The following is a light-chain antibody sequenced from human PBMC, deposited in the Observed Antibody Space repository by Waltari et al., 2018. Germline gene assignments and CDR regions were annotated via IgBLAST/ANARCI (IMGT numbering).Light chain of an antibody. CDR1: QSISSY. Sequence: IQMTQSPSSLSASVGDRVTITCRASQSISSYLNWYQQKPGKAPKVLIYAASSLQSGVPSRFSGSGSGTDFTLTISSLQPEDFATYYCQQSYSTPPTFGQGTKVEVK. CDR3: QQSYSTPPT. CDR2: AAS. J-gene: IGKJ1*01. V-gene: IGKV1-39*01.